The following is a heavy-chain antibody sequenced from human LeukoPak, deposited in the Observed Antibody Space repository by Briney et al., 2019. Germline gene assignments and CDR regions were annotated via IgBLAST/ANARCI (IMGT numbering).Heavy chain of an antibody. V-gene: IGHV4-4*07. Sequence: SETLSLTCTVSGGSISSYYWSWIRQPAGKGLEWIGRIYTSGSTNYNPSLRSRVTMSVDTSKNQFSLKLSSVTAADTAVYYCARDGTRITIFGVVTLPFDYWGQGTLVTVSS. CDR1: GGSISSYY. J-gene: IGHJ4*02. CDR3: ARDGTRITIFGVVTLPFDY. D-gene: IGHD3-3*01. CDR2: IYTSGST.